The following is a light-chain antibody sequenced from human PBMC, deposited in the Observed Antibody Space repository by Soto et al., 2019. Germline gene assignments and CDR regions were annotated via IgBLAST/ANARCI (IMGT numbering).Light chain of an antibody. Sequence: EVVLTQSPDTLSLPPGERATLSCRASQSISSYLAWYQQKPGQAPRLVIYGASSRAAGIPDRLSGSGSGTDFTLTISRLEPEDFAVYYCQQYATSPITFGQGTRLEIK. J-gene: IGKJ5*01. CDR3: QQYATSPIT. CDR1: QSISSY. CDR2: GAS. V-gene: IGKV3-20*01.